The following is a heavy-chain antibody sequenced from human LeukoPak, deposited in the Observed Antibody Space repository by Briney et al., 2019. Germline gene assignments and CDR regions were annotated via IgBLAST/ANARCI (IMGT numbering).Heavy chain of an antibody. CDR2: ISVYNGNT. D-gene: IGHD3-16*02. Sequence: ASVKVSCKASGYTFTSYGISWVRQAPGQGLEWMGWISVYNGNTNYAQKLQGRVTMTTDTSTSTAYMELRSLRSDDTAVYYCARDPYYDYVWGSYRPTHFDYWGQGTLVTVSS. CDR1: GYTFTSYG. V-gene: IGHV1-18*01. CDR3: ARDPYYDYVWGSYRPTHFDY. J-gene: IGHJ4*02.